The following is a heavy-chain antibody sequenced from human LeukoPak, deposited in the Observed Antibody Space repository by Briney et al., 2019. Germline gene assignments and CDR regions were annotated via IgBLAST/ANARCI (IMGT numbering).Heavy chain of an antibody. D-gene: IGHD3-10*01. CDR3: ARDRWVLLWFGTQDDYYMDV. V-gene: IGHV3-7*01. Sequence: PGGSLRLSCAASGFTFSSYWMSWVRQAPGKGLEWVANIKQDGSEKYYVDSVKGRFTISRDNAKNSLYLQMNSLRAEDTAVYYCARDRWVLLWFGTQDDYYMDVWGKGTTVTVSS. CDR2: IKQDGSEK. CDR1: GFTFSSYW. J-gene: IGHJ6*03.